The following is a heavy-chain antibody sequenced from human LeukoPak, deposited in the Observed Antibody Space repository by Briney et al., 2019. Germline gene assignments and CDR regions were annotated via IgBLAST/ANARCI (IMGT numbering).Heavy chain of an antibody. Sequence: AGGSLRLSCAASGFTFSDFYMNWIRQTPGKGLEWLAYISGSGAATFHADSVRGRFTISRDNAKNSLYLQMKNLRAEDTAIYFCARGRTSWGQGTLVTVSS. CDR1: GFTFSDFY. CDR3: ARGRTS. V-gene: IGHV3-11*04. J-gene: IGHJ4*02. D-gene: IGHD2-8*01. CDR2: ISGSGAAT.